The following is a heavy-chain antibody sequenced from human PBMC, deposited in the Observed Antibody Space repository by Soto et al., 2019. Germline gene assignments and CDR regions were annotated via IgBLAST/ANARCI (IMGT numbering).Heavy chain of an antibody. CDR3: ASLGGTEY. CDR1: GGTFSSYA. CDR2: IIPIFGTA. V-gene: IGHV1-69*12. J-gene: IGHJ4*02. Sequence: QVQLVQSGAEVKKPGSSVKVSCKASGGTFSSYAISWVRQAPGQGLEWMGGIIPIFGTANYAQQFQGSVTITADESTGTDYMEMGSLRSEDTAVYYCASLGGTEYWGQGTLVTVSS. D-gene: IGHD3-16*01.